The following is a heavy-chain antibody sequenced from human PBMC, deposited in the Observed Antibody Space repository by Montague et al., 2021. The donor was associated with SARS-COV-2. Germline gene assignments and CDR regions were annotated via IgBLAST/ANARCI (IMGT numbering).Heavy chain of an antibody. J-gene: IGHJ6*02. CDR2: IYYSGST. CDR3: ARQPVLLWFGELFRGGGMDV. V-gene: IGHV4-39*01. D-gene: IGHD3-10*01. Sequence: SETLSLTCTVSGGSISSSSYYWGWLRQPPGKGLEWIGSIYYSGSTYYNPSLESRVTISVDTSKNQFSLKLSSVTAADTAVYYCARQPVLLWFGELFRGGGMDVWGQGTTVTVSS. CDR1: GGSISSSSYY.